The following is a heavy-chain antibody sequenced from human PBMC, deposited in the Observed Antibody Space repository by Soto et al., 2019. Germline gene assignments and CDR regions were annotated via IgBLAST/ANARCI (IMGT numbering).Heavy chain of an antibody. Sequence: GASVKVSCKASGSTFTSSAVQWVRQARGQRLEWIGRIAVGSGNTDYAQKFHERVTINRDMSTTTAYMELSSLRSEDTAVYYCAAGSLLWFGELLVAPSYYYGMDVWGQGTTVTVSS. CDR1: GSTFTSSA. J-gene: IGHJ6*02. CDR3: AAGSLLWFGELLVAPSYYYGMDV. V-gene: IGHV1-58*01. CDR2: IAVGSGNT. D-gene: IGHD3-10*01.